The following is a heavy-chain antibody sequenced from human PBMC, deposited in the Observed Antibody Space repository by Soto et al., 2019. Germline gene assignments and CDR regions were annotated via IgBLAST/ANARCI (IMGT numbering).Heavy chain of an antibody. V-gene: IGHV3-23*01. CDR1: GFTFSSYA. D-gene: IGHD2-2*01. Sequence: GGSLRLSCAASGFTFSSYAMSWVRQAPGKGLEWVSAISASGATTYFADSVKGRFTISRDNSKNTLYLQMNSLRAEDTAVYYCAKDLGYCSSTSCYFDYWGQGTLVTVSS. J-gene: IGHJ4*02. CDR2: ISASGATT. CDR3: AKDLGYCSSTSCYFDY.